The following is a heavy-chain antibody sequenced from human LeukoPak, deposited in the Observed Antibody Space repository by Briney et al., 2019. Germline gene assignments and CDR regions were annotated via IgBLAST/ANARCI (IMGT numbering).Heavy chain of an antibody. CDR3: VTSYYYGSGYAFDI. V-gene: IGHV3-53*01. D-gene: IGHD3-10*01. CDR2: IYSGGST. Sequence: GGSLRLSCAASGFTVSSNYMGWVRQAPGKGLEWVSVIYSGGSTYYADSVKGRFTISRDNSKNTLYLQMNSLRAEDTAVYYCVTSYYYGSGYAFDIWGQGTMVTVSS. CDR1: GFTVSSNY. J-gene: IGHJ3*02.